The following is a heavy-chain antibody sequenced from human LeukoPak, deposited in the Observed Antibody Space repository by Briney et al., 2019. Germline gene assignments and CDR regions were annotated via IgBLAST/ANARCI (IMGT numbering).Heavy chain of an antibody. D-gene: IGHD4-11*01. Sequence: GESLKISCKASGYSFNSHWIGWVRQMPVKGLEWMGIIYPGDSDDRYSPSFEGQITISADRYINTAYLQWSSLKASDTAMYYCARAVSTVTKIWLDPWGQGTLVTVSS. J-gene: IGHJ5*02. CDR3: ARAVSTVTKIWLDP. CDR2: IYPGDSDD. CDR1: GYSFNSHW. V-gene: IGHV5-51*01.